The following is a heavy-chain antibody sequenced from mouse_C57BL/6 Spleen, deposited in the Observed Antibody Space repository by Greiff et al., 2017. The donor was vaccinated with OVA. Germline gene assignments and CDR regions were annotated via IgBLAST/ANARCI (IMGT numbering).Heavy chain of an antibody. CDR3: ARRDYGSSYEEYWYFDV. Sequence: QVQLQQSGAELARPGASVKMSCKASGYTFTSYTMHWVKQRPGQGLEWIGYIHPSSGYTKYNQKFKDKATLTADKSSSTAYMQLSSLTSEDSAVYYCARRDYGSSYEEYWYFDVWGTGTTVTVSS. V-gene: IGHV1-4*01. J-gene: IGHJ1*03. CDR1: GYTFTSYT. CDR2: IHPSSGYT. D-gene: IGHD1-1*01.